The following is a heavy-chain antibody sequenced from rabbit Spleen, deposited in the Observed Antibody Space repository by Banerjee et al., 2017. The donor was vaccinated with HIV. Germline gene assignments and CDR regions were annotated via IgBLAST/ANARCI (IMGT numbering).Heavy chain of an antibody. CDR2: IYTVGSGNT. V-gene: IGHV1S40*01. D-gene: IGHD6-1*01. CDR3: ARDIVGYAGSAYAYGHGMDL. CDR1: GFSFSSDYY. J-gene: IGHJ6*01. Sequence: QSLEESGGDLVKPGASLTLTCTASGFSFSSDYYICWVRQAPGKGLEWIACIYTVGSGNTYYASWAKGRFTISKTSSTTVTLQMTSLTAADTATYFCARDIVGYAGSAYAYGHGMDLWGPGTLVTVS.